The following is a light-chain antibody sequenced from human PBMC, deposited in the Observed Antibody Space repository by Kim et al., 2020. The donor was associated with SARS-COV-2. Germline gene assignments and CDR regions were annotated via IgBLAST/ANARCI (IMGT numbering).Light chain of an antibody. Sequence: QSALTQPASVSGSPGQSITISCTGTSSDIGIYNYVSWYQQHPGKVPKLLIYDVTDRPSGVSDRFSGSKSGNTASLTISALQAEDEADYYCASYTNRRTYVFGLGTQVIVL. CDR3: ASYTNRRTYV. V-gene: IGLV2-14*01. CDR2: DVT. CDR1: SSDIGIYNY. J-gene: IGLJ1*01.